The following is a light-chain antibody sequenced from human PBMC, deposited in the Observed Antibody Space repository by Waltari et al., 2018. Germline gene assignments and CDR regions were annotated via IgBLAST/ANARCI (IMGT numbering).Light chain of an antibody. CDR2: WAS. J-gene: IGKJ5*01. CDR3: QQYYYTPRT. CDR1: QSVLYSSSNKNY. Sequence: DIVMTQSPDSLAASPGERATINCKSSQSVLYSSSNKNYLAWYQQKPGYPPRLLIYWASTRESGVPDRFSGSGSGTDFTLTISSLQAEDVALYYCQQYYYTPRTFGQGTRLEIK. V-gene: IGKV4-1*01.